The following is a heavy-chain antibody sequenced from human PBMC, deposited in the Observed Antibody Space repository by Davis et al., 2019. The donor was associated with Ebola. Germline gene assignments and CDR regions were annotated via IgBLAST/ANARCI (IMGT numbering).Heavy chain of an antibody. J-gene: IGHJ5*02. V-gene: IGHV5-51*01. CDR1: GYSFTSYW. Sequence: GESLKISCKGSGYSFTSYWIGWVRQMPGKGLECMGIIFPGDSDTRYSPSFQGQVTISADKSISTAYLQWSSLKASDTAMYYCARREGYCISTSCPNWFDPWGQGTLVTVSS. CDR2: IFPGDSDT. D-gene: IGHD2-2*01. CDR3: ARREGYCISTSCPNWFDP.